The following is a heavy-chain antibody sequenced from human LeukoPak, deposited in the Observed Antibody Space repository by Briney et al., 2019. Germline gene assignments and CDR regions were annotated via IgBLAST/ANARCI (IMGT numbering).Heavy chain of an antibody. V-gene: IGHV3-53*01. CDR2: IYSGGST. D-gene: IGHD2-21*01. CDR3: ARDYSGVAYFDY. CDR1: GFTVSSNY. J-gene: IGHJ4*02. Sequence: GGPLRLSCAASGFTVSSNYMSWVRQAPGKGLEWVSVIYSGGSTYYADSVKGRFTISRDNSKNTLYLQMNSLRAEDTAVYYCARDYSGVAYFDYWGQGTLVTVSS.